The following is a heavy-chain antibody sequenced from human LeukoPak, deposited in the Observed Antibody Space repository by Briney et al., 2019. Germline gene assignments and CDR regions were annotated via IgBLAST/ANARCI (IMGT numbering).Heavy chain of an antibody. D-gene: IGHD2-2*01. CDR3: ARPPVCSDTSCFRAFNI. V-gene: IGHV4-4*07. CDR1: GGSISSYY. CDR2: IYTSGST. J-gene: IGHJ3*02. Sequence: SETLSLTCTVSGGSISSYYWSWIRQPAGKGLEWIGRIYTSGSTNYNPSLKSRVTMSVDTSKNQFSLKLSSVTAADTAVYYCARPPVCSDTSCFRAFNIWGRGTMVTVSS.